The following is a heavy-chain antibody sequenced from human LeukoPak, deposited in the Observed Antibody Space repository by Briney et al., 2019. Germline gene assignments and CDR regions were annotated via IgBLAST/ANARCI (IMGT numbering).Heavy chain of an antibody. J-gene: IGHJ6*02. V-gene: IGHV3-23*01. Sequence: GGSLRLSCAASGFTFSSYGMHWVRQAPGKGLEWVSAISGSGGSTYYADSVKGRFTISRDNSKNTLYLQMNSLRAEDTAVYYCAKDRVAAAGNREDVWGQGTTVTVSS. CDR2: ISGSGGST. CDR3: AKDRVAAAGNREDV. D-gene: IGHD6-13*01. CDR1: GFTFSSYG.